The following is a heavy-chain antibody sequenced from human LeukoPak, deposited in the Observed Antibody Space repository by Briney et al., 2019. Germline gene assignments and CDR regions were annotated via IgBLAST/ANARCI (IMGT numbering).Heavy chain of an antibody. Sequence: RSSQTLSLTCTVSGGSISSGDYSWSWIRQPPGKGLEWIGYIYYSGSTYYNPSLKSRVTISVDTSKNQFSLKLTSVTAADTAVYYCASSVIGAGNWFDPWGQGTLVTVSS. J-gene: IGHJ5*02. CDR2: IYYSGST. CDR3: ASSVIGAGNWFDP. CDR1: GGSISSGDYS. V-gene: IGHV4-30-4*01. D-gene: IGHD2/OR15-2a*01.